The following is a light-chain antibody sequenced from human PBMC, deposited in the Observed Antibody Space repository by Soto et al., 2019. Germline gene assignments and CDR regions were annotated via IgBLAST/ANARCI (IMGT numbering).Light chain of an antibody. J-gene: IGLJ3*02. V-gene: IGLV2-14*03. Sequence: QSALTQPASVSGSPGQSITVSCTGSSSDVGTYNSVSWYQQHPGKAPKLIIYDVSNRPSGVSNRFSGSKSGNTASLTISGLQNEDEADYYCGSYTSSSSWVFGGGTQLTVL. CDR3: GSYTSSSSWV. CDR1: SSDVGTYNS. CDR2: DVS.